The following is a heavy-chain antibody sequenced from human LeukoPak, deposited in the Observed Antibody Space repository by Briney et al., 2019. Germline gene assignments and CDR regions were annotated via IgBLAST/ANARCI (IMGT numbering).Heavy chain of an antibody. D-gene: IGHD6-19*01. J-gene: IGHJ4*02. CDR2: IYYSGST. CDR1: GGSISSYY. V-gene: IGHV4-59*01. Sequence: PSETLSLTCSVSGGSISSYYWSWIRQPPGKGLEWIGYIYYSGSTNYNPSLKSRVTISVDTSKKQLSLKLRSVTAADTAVYYCARGNWDSSGWYYFDYWGQGTPVTVSS. CDR3: ARGNWDSSGWYYFDY.